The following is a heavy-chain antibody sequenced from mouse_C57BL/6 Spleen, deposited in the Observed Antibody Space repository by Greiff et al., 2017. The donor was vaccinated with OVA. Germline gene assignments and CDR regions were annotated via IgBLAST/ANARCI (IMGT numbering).Heavy chain of an antibody. CDR3: AREGYSRGFAY. CDR1: GYSITSGYY. CDR2: ISYDGSN. Sequence: EVKLVESGPGLVKPSQSLSLTCSVTGYSITSGYYWNWIRQFPGNKLEWMGYISYDGSNNYNPSLKNRISITRDTSKNQFFLKLNSVTTEDTATYYCAREGYSRGFAYWGQGTLVTVSA. J-gene: IGHJ3*01. V-gene: IGHV3-6*01. D-gene: IGHD2-3*01.